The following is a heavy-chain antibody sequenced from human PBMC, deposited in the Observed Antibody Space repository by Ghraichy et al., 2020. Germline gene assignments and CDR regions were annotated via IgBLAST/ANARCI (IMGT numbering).Heavy chain of an antibody. CDR3: ARIRPPILGYCNGGSCYREGWLDP. J-gene: IGHJ5*02. CDR1: GYTFTSYD. CDR2: MNPNSGNT. Sequence: ASVKVSCKASGYTFTSYDINWVRQATGQGLEWMGWMNPNSGNTGYAQKFQGRVTITRNTSINTAYMELSSLRSEDTAVYYCARIRPPILGYCNGGSCYREGWLDPWGQGTLVTVSS. V-gene: IGHV1-8*03. D-gene: IGHD2-15*01.